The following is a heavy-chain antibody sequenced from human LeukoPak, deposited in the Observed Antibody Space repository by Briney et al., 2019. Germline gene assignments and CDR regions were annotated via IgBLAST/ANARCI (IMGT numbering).Heavy chain of an antibody. J-gene: IGHJ5*02. CDR3: ARGATDTTRWFDP. D-gene: IGHD1-7*01. Sequence: GGSLRLSCAASGFSFNTYSMTWVRQAPGKGLEWVSIISRTSESTFYAGSVKGRFTISRDNAKNSLYLQMNGLRADDTATYYCARGATDTTRWFDPWGQGTLVTVSS. V-gene: IGHV3-21*01. CDR2: ISRTSEST. CDR1: GFSFNTYS.